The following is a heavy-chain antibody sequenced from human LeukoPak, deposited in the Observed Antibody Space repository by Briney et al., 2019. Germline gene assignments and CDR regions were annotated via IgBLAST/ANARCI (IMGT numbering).Heavy chain of an antibody. D-gene: IGHD3-22*01. V-gene: IGHV1-2*02. CDR2: INPNSGGT. CDR1: GYTFTGYY. Sequence: GASVKVSCKASGYTFTGYYMHWVRQAPGQGLEWMGWINPNSGGTNYAQKFQGRVTMTRDTSISTAYMELSRLRSDDTAMYYCARGVLSRWSLLQWFDPWGQGTLVSVSS. J-gene: IGHJ5*02. CDR3: ARGVLSRWSLLQWFDP.